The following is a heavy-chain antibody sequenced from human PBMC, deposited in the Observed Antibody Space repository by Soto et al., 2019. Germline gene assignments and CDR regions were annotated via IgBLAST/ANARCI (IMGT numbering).Heavy chain of an antibody. Sequence: ASETLSLTCAVYGGSFSGYYWTWIRQPPGTGLEWIGEINLSGSTNYHPSLKSRITISVDTSKNQFSLKLSSVTAADTAVYYCARIYYDSVFDYWGQGTLVTVSS. CDR2: INLSGST. D-gene: IGHD3-22*01. CDR1: GGSFSGYY. CDR3: ARIYYDSVFDY. J-gene: IGHJ4*02. V-gene: IGHV4-34*01.